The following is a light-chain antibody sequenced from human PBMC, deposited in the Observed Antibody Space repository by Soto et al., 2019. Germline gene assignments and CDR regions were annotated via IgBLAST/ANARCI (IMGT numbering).Light chain of an antibody. V-gene: IGKV3-11*01. CDR1: QSVGNW. CDR3: QQHSNWPLT. Sequence: EIVLTQSPATLSLSPGERATLSCRASQSVGNWLFWYQQKRVQAPRLLIYDASSRAAGVPERFSASGSGTDFTLTISSLEPEDFTVYYCQQHSNWPLTFGGGTKVEIK. CDR2: DAS. J-gene: IGKJ4*01.